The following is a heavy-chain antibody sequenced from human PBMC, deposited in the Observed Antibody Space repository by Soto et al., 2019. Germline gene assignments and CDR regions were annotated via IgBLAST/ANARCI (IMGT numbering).Heavy chain of an antibody. CDR3: ARQDGYYRSYYYGLDF. D-gene: IGHD1-26*01. Sequence: VESLKISCNASGYGFTSYWIGWVRQLPGKGLEWMGVIYPDDSNTIYSPSFQGQVTISADKSITTAYLHWRSLRASDTAMYYCARQDGYYRSYYYGLDFWGQGTTVTAP. CDR2: IYPDDSNT. V-gene: IGHV5-51*01. CDR1: GYGFTSYW. J-gene: IGHJ6*02.